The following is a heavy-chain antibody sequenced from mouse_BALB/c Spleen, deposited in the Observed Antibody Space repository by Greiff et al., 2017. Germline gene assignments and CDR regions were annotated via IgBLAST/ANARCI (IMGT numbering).Heavy chain of an antibody. D-gene: IGHD1-1*02. J-gene: IGHJ2*01. CDR2: IDPETGGT. CDR3: TRSWLGFDY. CDR1: GYTFTDYE. Sequence: QVQLQQSGAELVRPGASVTLSCKASGYTFTDYEMHWVKQTPVHGLEWIGAIDPETGGTAYNQKFKGKATLTADKSSSTAYMELRSLTSEDSAVYYCTRSWLGFDYWGQGTTLTVSS. V-gene: IGHV1-15*01.